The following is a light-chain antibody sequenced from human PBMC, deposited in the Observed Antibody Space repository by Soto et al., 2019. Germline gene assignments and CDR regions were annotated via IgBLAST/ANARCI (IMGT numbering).Light chain of an antibody. CDR2: AVS. Sequence: EIVMTQSPGTLSASPGERATLSCRASQSVSSNLAWYQQKPGRAPRLLIYAVSTIANGIPARFSGSESGTEFTLTISSLHSEDFAVYYCQQYNKWPLTFGQGTKVEIK. CDR3: QQYNKWPLT. V-gene: IGKV3-15*01. CDR1: QSVSSN. J-gene: IGKJ1*01.